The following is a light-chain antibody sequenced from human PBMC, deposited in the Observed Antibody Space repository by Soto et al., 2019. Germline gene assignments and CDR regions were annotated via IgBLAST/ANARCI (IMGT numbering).Light chain of an antibody. J-gene: IGKJ1*01. CDR2: LGS. CDR1: QSLLHRNGYNY. CDR3: MQPLQTPWT. Sequence: DIVMTQSPLSLPVTPGESASISCRSSQSLLHRNGYNYLDWYLQKPGQSPQVLIYLGSNRASGVPDRFSGSGSGTDFTLKIGRVEAEDVGVYYCMQPLQTPWTFGQGTKVEIK. V-gene: IGKV2-28*01.